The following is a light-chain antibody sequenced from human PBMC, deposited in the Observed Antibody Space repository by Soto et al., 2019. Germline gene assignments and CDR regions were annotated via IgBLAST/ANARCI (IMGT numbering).Light chain of an antibody. Sequence: LLTQSPATLSLSPGERVTLSCRASQSISTYLAWYQQKPGQASRLLIYDASNRATGIPARFSGSGSGTDFTLTISSLEPEDFALYYCQQYHNWPPGLTFGGGTKVDIK. CDR2: DAS. J-gene: IGKJ4*01. V-gene: IGKV3-11*01. CDR3: QQYHNWPPGLT. CDR1: QSISTY.